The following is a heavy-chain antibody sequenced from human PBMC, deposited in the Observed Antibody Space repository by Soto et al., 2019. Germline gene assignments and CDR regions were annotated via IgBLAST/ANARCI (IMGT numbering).Heavy chain of an antibody. D-gene: IGHD4-17*01. Sequence: EVQLVESGGGLVQPGGSLRLSCAASGLTVSNSYMNWVRQAPGEGLEWVSILYSDGTTYYADSVKGSFTISGDNSKNTLYSLMASLRADDTDVYYCARDTTVATPTYFASGGQGTLVIVSS. J-gene: IGHJ4*02. V-gene: IGHV3-66*01. CDR2: LYSDGTT. CDR1: GLTVSNSY. CDR3: ARDTTVATPTYFAS.